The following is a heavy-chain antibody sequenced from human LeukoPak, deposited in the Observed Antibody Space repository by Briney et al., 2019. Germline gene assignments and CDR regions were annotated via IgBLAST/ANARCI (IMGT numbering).Heavy chain of an antibody. CDR3: ARGVFGSGYYLPFDY. Sequence: EASVKVSCKASGYTFTSYGISWVRQAPGQGLEWMGWISAYNGNTNYAQKLQGRVTMTTDTSTSTAYMELRSLRSDDTAVYYCARGVFGSGYYLPFDYWGQGTLVTVSS. D-gene: IGHD3-22*01. J-gene: IGHJ4*02. CDR1: GYTFTSYG. V-gene: IGHV1-18*01. CDR2: ISAYNGNT.